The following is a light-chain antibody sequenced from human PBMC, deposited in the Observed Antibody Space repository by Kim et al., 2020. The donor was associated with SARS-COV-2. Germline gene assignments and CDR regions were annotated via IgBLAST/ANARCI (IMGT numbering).Light chain of an antibody. CDR3: AAWDDSLKGV. J-gene: IGLJ2*01. Sequence: ELTQPPSASGTPGQRVTISCSGSRSNIGSNTVNWYQQLPGTAPKLLIYSNNQRPSGVPDRFSGSKSGTSASLAISGLQSEDEADYYCAAWDDSLKGVF. CDR2: SNN. CDR1: RSNIGSNT. V-gene: IGLV1-44*01.